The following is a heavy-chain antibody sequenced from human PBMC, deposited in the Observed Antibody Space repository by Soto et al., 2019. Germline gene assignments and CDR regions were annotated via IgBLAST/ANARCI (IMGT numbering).Heavy chain of an antibody. V-gene: IGHV1-18*01. CDR2: ISAYSRNT. Sequence: QGNLVQSGAEVKKPGASVKVSCKASGYTFTDFGISWVRQAPGQGLEWMGWISAYSRNTNYAQKVQGRVPMTTSTSTSTAYMELRSLTSDATAVYYCARASGNLENCAYVFDYWGQGTLVNVSS. J-gene: IGHJ4*02. CDR1: GYTFTDFG. D-gene: IGHD1-1*01. CDR3: ARASGNLENCAYVFDY.